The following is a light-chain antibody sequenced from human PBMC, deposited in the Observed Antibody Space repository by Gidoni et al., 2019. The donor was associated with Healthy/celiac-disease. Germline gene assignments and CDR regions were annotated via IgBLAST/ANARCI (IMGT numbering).Light chain of an antibody. Sequence: YVPSHPPPLSVAPAQTARITRGGNNIGSKSVHWYQQKPGQAPVLVVYDDSDRPSGIPERFSGANSGNTATLTISRVEAGDEADYYCQVWDSSSDHVVFGGGTKLTVL. CDR3: QVWDSSSDHVV. V-gene: IGLV3-21*02. CDR1: NIGSKS. J-gene: IGLJ2*01. CDR2: DDS.